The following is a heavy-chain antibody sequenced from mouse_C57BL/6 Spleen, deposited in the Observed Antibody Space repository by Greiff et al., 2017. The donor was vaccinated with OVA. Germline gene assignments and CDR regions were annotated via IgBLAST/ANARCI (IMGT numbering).Heavy chain of an antibody. Sequence: EVKLVESGGGLVKPGGSLKLSCAASGFTFSSYTMSWVRQTPEKRLEWVATISGGGGNTYYPDSVKGRLTISRANAKNTLYLQMSSLRSEDTALYYCARRGITTVRGFAYWGQGTLVTVSA. V-gene: IGHV5-9*01. CDR2: ISGGGGNT. CDR1: GFTFSSYT. CDR3: ARRGITTVRGFAY. D-gene: IGHD1-1*01. J-gene: IGHJ3*01.